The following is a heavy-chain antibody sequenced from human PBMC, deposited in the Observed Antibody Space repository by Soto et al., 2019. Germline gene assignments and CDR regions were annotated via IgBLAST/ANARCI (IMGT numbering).Heavy chain of an antibody. Sequence: GGSLRLSCAASGFTFSSYAMSWVRQAPGKGLEWVSAISGSGGSTYYADSVKGRFTISRDNSKNTLYLQMNSLRAEDTAVYYCAKEGFWDDYIWGSYRSYYFDYWGQGTLVTVSS. CDR1: GFTFSSYA. CDR2: ISGSGGST. V-gene: IGHV3-23*01. J-gene: IGHJ4*02. CDR3: AKEGFWDDYIWGSYRSYYFDY. D-gene: IGHD3-16*02.